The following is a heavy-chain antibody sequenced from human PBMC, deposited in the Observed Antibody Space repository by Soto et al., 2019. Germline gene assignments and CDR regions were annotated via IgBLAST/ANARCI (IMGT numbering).Heavy chain of an antibody. D-gene: IGHD3-22*01. Sequence: QITLKESGPTLVKPTQTLTLTCTFSGFSLSTSGVGVGWIRQPPGKALEWLALIYWDDDKRYSPSLKSRLTITKDTSKNQVVLTMTNMDPVDTATYYCAYLTMIVMSGTGGLNWGQGTLVTVSS. V-gene: IGHV2-5*02. CDR3: AYLTMIVMSGTGGLN. CDR1: GFSLSTSGVG. CDR2: IYWDDDK. J-gene: IGHJ4*02.